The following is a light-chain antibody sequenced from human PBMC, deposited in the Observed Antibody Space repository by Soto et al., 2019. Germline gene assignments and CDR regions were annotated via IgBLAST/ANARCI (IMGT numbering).Light chain of an antibody. V-gene: IGKV1-5*02. CDR2: DAS. CDR1: QSIGTW. J-gene: IGKJ5*01. Sequence: TQSPGTLSLSPGERATLFCRASQSIGTWLAWHQQKPGKAPNLLMFDASTLHTGVPSRFSGSGDGTEFTLSISSLQPDDSAIYFCRQYKTYTFGRGTRLEI. CDR3: RQYKTYT.